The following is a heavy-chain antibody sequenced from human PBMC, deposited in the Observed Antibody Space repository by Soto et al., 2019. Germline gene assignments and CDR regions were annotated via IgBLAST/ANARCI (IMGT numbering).Heavy chain of an antibody. CDR3: APHVSCSGGSCQYDAFAI. CDR1: GFTVSSHA. D-gene: IGHD2-15*01. Sequence: EVQVLESGGGLVQPGGSLRLSCEGSGFTVSSHAMTWIRQAPGKGPEWVSTITADGGTYYADSVKGRFAMSRDTSESTRYLQMNSLGGEGTAAYYCAPHVSCSGGSCQYDAFAIRGQGTMVTVSS. CDR2: ITADGGT. J-gene: IGHJ3*02. V-gene: IGHV3-23*01.